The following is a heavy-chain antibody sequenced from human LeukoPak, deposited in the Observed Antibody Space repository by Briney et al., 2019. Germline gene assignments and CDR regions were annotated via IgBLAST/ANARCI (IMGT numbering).Heavy chain of an antibody. Sequence: GGSLRLSCAASAFTFRTYGMHWIRQAPGKGLEWVAVISYDANNENYADSVKGRFTISRDNSKNTLYLQMNSLRAEDTAVYYCAKDRHPARTDGYYFDYWGQGTLVTVSS. V-gene: IGHV3-30*18. J-gene: IGHJ4*02. CDR1: AFTFRTYG. D-gene: IGHD1-14*01. CDR2: ISYDANNE. CDR3: AKDRHPARTDGYYFDY.